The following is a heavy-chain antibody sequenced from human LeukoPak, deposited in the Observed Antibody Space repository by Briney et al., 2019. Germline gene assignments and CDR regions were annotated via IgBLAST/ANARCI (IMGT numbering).Heavy chain of an antibody. J-gene: IGHJ6*02. CDR2: ISGSTRYI. CDR1: GFTFSTYT. V-gene: IGHV3-21*06. D-gene: IGHD6-13*01. CDR3: ARAQQLTHYFLSALDV. Sequence: GGSLRLSCAASGFTFSTYTMNWVRQAPGKGLEWVSSISGSTRYIYYADSVKGRFTISRDNAQNSLYLQLNSLRADDTAIYYCARAQQLTHYFLSALDVWGQGTTVTVSS.